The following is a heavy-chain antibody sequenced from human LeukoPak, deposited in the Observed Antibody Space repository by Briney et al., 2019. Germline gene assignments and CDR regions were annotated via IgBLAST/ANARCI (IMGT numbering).Heavy chain of an antibody. CDR2: SIPIIGTA. CDR3: ARDPYGSGTSPPYNWFDP. J-gene: IGHJ5*02. CDR1: GGTFTSYA. V-gene: IGHV1-69*13. D-gene: IGHD3-10*01. Sequence: GASVKVSCKASGGTFTSYAISWVRQAPGQGREWRGGSIPIIGTAKDAQKCQGRVTITADESTSTDYMELSSLRSADTAVYYCARDPYGSGTSPPYNWFDPWGQGTLVTVSS.